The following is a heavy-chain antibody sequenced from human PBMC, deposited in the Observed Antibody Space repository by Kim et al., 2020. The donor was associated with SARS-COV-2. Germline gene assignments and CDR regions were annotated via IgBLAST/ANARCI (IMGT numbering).Heavy chain of an antibody. Sequence: GGSLRLSCAASGFTFSSYGMHWVRQAPGKGLEWVAVISYDGSNKYYADSVKGRFTISRDNSKNTLYLQMNSLRAEDTAVYYCARDDVDCSSTRCYSAWTYCDYGMDVWGQGTMVTVSS. CDR3: ARDDVDCSSTRCYSAWTYCDYGMDV. D-gene: IGHD2-2*01. CDR1: GFTFSSYG. CDR2: ISYDGSNK. V-gene: IGHV3-33*05. J-gene: IGHJ6*02.